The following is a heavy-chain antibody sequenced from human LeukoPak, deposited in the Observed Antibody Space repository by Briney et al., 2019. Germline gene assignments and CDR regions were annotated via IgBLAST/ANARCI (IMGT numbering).Heavy chain of an antibody. D-gene: IGHD4-17*01. Sequence: GGSLRLSCAASGFTFSSYAMHWVRQAPGKGLEWVAVISYDGSNKYYADSVKGRFTISRDNSKNTLYLQMNSLRAEDTAVYYCARDSGSHDYGDYYFDYWGQGTLVTVSS. CDR1: GFTFSSYA. CDR3: ARDSGSHDYGDYYFDY. J-gene: IGHJ4*02. CDR2: ISYDGSNK. V-gene: IGHV3-30-3*01.